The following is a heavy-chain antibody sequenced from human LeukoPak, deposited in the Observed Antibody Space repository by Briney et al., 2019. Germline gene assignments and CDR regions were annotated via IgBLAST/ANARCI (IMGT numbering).Heavy chain of an antibody. CDR3: ARRRGVLEWFTNSPFDY. V-gene: IGHV4-39*01. Sequence: PSETLSLTCNVSGDSISSRRYYWGWIRQPPGKGLEWIGTIYFSGTTYYNPSLESRITIFLDTPKNQFSLRLRSVTAADTAVYYCARRRGVLEWFTNSPFDYWGQGTLVAVSS. CDR1: GDSISSRRYY. CDR2: IYFSGTT. J-gene: IGHJ4*02. D-gene: IGHD3-3*01.